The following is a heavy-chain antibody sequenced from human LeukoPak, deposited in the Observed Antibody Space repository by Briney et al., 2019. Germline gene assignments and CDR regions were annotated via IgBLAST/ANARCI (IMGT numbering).Heavy chain of an antibody. D-gene: IGHD2-2*01. CDR1: GYTFTSYG. V-gene: IGHV1-18*04. CDR3: ARVVVVPAAMSYWFDP. Sequence: GASVKVSCKASGYTFTSYGISWVRQAPGQGLEWMGWISAYNGNTNYAQKLQGRVTMTTDTSTSTAYVELRSLRSDDTAVYYCARVVVVPAAMSYWFDPWGQGTLVTVSS. J-gene: IGHJ5*02. CDR2: ISAYNGNT.